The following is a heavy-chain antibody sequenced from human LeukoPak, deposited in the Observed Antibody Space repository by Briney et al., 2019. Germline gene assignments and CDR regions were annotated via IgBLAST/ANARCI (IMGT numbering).Heavy chain of an antibody. D-gene: IGHD2-2*02. J-gene: IGHJ4*02. Sequence: GGSLRLSCAASGFTVSNYAMSWVRQAPGKGLEWVSVIRGSGSTTYYADSVKGRFTVSRDDSNNTLYLQMNNLRAEDTAVYYCAKDRREKYCSTPPCYTFDYWGQGTLVTVSS. V-gene: IGHV3-23*01. CDR3: AKDRREKYCSTPPCYTFDY. CDR1: GFTVSNYA. CDR2: IRGSGSTT.